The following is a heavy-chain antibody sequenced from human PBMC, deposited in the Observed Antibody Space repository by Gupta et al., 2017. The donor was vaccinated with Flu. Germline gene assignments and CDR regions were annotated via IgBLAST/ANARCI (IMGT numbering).Heavy chain of an antibody. Sequence: QAPGQGLEWMGRINPSGGSTSYAQKFQGRVTMTRDTSTSTVYMELSSLGSEDTAVYYCARGPYSSSAYYFDYWGQGTLVTVSS. D-gene: IGHD6-6*01. CDR2: INPSGGST. V-gene: IGHV1-46*01. CDR3: ARGPYSSSAYYFDY. J-gene: IGHJ4*02.